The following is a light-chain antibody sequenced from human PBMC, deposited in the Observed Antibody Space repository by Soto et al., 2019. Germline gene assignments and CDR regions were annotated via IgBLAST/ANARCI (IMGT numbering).Light chain of an antibody. CDR3: QQYKSYCT. Sequence: DIQMTQSPSTLSASVGDRVTITCRASQSISSWLAWYQQKPGKAPKLLIYKASNLESGVPSRFSGSGSGTEFTLTISRLQPDDFATYYCQQYKSYCTFGPGTKVDIK. CDR2: KAS. V-gene: IGKV1-5*03. CDR1: QSISSW. J-gene: IGKJ3*01.